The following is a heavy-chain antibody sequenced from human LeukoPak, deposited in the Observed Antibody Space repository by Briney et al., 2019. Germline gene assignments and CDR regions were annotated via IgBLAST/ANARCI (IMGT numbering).Heavy chain of an antibody. J-gene: IGHJ4*02. CDR2: IYDSGST. CDR3: ARQGSSYYFDF. Sequence: SETLSLTCTVSGVSISNYYWSWIRQPPGKGLEWIGFIYDSGSTNYNPSLKSRVTISPDTSKNQFSLQLNSVTAADTAVYYCARQGSSYYFDFWGQGLLVTVSS. V-gene: IGHV4-59*08. D-gene: IGHD2-15*01. CDR1: GVSISNYY.